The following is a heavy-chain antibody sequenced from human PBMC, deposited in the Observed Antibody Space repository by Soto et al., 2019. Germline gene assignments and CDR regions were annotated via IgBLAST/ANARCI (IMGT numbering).Heavy chain of an antibody. J-gene: IGHJ4*02. CDR3: ASPASLWFGELFPLDS. CDR1: GFTFSSYW. Sequence: GGSLGLSCAASGFTFSSYWMSWVRQAPGKGLEWVANIKQDGSEKYYVDSVKGRFTISRDNAKNSLYLQMNSLRAEDTAVYYCASPASLWFGELFPLDSWGQGTLVTVSS. V-gene: IGHV3-7*01. CDR2: IKQDGSEK. D-gene: IGHD3-10*01.